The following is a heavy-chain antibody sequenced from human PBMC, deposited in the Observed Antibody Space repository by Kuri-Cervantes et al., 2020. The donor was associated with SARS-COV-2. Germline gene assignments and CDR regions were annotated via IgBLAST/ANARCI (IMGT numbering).Heavy chain of an antibody. J-gene: IGHJ5*02. D-gene: IGHD6-19*01. Sequence: SETLSLTCTVSGGSISSYYWSWIRQPAGKGLEWIGRIYTSGSTNYNPSLKSRVTMSVDTSKNQFSLKLSSVTATDTAVYYCARDRGSGWYYWFDPWGQGTLVTVSS. CDR2: IYTSGST. CDR1: GGSISSYY. CDR3: ARDRGSGWYYWFDP. V-gene: IGHV4-4*07.